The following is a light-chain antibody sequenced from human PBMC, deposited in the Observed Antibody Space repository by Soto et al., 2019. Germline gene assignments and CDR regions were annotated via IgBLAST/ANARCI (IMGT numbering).Light chain of an antibody. J-gene: IGLJ2*01. CDR3: ASWDDSLNAVV. Sequence: QPVLTQPSSASGTPGQRVTISCSGSSSNVGSNTVNWYQQLPGTAPKLLINSNNQRPSGVPDRFSGSKSGTSASLAISGLQSEDEADYYCASWDDSLNAVVFGGGTKVTVL. CDR2: SNN. CDR1: SSNVGSNT. V-gene: IGLV1-44*01.